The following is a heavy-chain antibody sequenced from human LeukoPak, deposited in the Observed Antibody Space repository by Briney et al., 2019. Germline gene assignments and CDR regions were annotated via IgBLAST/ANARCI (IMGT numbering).Heavy chain of an antibody. Sequence: SETLSLTCTVSGASVSSGGYYWIWLRQPPGKGLRWIGYIYYSGSTNYNPSLKSRVTISVDTSKNQFSLKVSSVTAADTAVYYCARRGGSGRSFDYWSQGTLVTVSS. CDR2: IYYSGST. CDR3: ARRGGSGRSFDY. V-gene: IGHV4-61*08. D-gene: IGHD3-10*01. CDR1: GASVSSGGYY. J-gene: IGHJ4*02.